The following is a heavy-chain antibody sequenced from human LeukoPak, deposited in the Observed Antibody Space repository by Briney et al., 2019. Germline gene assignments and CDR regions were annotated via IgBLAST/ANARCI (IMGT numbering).Heavy chain of an antibody. CDR2: IYYSGST. Sequence: SETLSLTCTVSGGSISSYYWSWIRQPPGKGLEWIGYIYYSGSTNYNPSLKSRVTISVDTSKNQFSLKLSSVTAADTAVYYCARHSMVRGALFDYWGQGTLVTVSS. CDR3: ARHSMVRGALFDY. V-gene: IGHV4-59*08. D-gene: IGHD3-10*01. J-gene: IGHJ4*02. CDR1: GGSISSYY.